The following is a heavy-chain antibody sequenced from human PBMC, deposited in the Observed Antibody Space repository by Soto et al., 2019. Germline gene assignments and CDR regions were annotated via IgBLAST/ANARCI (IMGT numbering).Heavy chain of an antibody. CDR1: GLTFSSYG. J-gene: IGHJ6*03. CDR3: AKDRPGSDSYYMDV. D-gene: IGHD3-10*01. V-gene: IGHV3-30*18. Sequence: QVQLVESGGGVVQPGRSLRLSCAASGLTFSSYGMHWVRQAPGKGLEWVAVISYDGSNKYYADSVKGRFTISRDNSKNTLYLQMNSLRAEDTAVYYCAKDRPGSDSYYMDVWGKGTTVTVSS. CDR2: ISYDGSNK.